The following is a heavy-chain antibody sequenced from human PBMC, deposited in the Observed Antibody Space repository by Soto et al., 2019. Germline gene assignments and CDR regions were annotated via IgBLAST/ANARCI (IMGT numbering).Heavy chain of an antibody. J-gene: IGHJ4*02. D-gene: IGHD3-9*01. CDR2: VSAPGTVI. V-gene: IGHV3-48*01. Sequence: PGGSLRLSCAASGFTFSHYSFNWVRQAPGKGLEWLSYVSAPGTVIFYADSVKGRFAISRDNAKNSLSLQMNSLRAEDTALYYCARDVDWAFDYWGQGALVTVSS. CDR3: ARDVDWAFDY. CDR1: GFTFSHYS.